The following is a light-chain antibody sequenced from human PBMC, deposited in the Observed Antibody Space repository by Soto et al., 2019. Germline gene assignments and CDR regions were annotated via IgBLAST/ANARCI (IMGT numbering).Light chain of an antibody. V-gene: IGLV2-14*01. CDR1: STDVGANNY. CDR3: YSHVDGTTGV. Sequence: QSALTQPASVSGSPGQSITISCTGTSTDVGANNYVSWYQQHPGRAPKVMIYDVTNRPSGVSNRFSGSKSGNTASLTISGLQAEDDAYYYFYSHVDGTTGVFGGGTKVTVL. CDR2: DVT. J-gene: IGLJ2*01.